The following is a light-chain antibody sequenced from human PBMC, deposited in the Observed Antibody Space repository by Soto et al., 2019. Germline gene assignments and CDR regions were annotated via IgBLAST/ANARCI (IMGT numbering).Light chain of an antibody. CDR1: QSLLHTNVYNY. V-gene: IGKV2-28*01. J-gene: IGKJ2*02. Sequence: DIVMTQSPLSLPVTPGEPASISCRSSQSLLHTNVYNYLDWYLQKPGQSPQLLIYLGSNRSSGVTDRFSGSGSGTDFTLKISRVEAEDVGVYYCMQALQTPRTFGQGTKLEIK. CDR2: LGS. CDR3: MQALQTPRT.